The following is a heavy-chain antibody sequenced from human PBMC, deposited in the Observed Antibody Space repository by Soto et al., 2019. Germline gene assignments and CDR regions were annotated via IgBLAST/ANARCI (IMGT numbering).Heavy chain of an antibody. Sequence: QVQLQESGPGLVKPSETLSLTCTVSGGSISSYYWSWIRPPPGKGLEWIGYIYYSGSTNYNPSLKSRVTISVDTSKNQFSLKLSSVTAADTAVYYCASWTTVTTERFDAFDICGQGTMVTVSS. CDR3: ASWTTVTTERFDAFDI. CDR2: IYYSGST. D-gene: IGHD4-17*01. CDR1: GGSISSYY. J-gene: IGHJ3*02. V-gene: IGHV4-59*01.